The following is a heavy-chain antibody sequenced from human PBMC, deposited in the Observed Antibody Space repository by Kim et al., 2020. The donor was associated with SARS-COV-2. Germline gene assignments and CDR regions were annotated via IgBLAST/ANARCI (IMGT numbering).Heavy chain of an antibody. CDR2: ISYDGSNK. J-gene: IGHJ4*02. D-gene: IGHD6-6*01. V-gene: IGHV3-30*18. Sequence: GGSLRLSCAASGFTFSSYGMHWVRQAPGKGLEWVAVISYDGSNKYYADSVKGRFTISRDNSKNTLYLQMNSLRAEDTAVYYCAKAQRDSSSSNFFDYWGQGTLVTVSS. CDR3: AKAQRDSSSSNFFDY. CDR1: GFTFSSYG.